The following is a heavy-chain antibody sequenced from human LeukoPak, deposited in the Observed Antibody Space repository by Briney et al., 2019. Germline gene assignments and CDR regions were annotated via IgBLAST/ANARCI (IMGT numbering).Heavy chain of an antibody. CDR1: GGSCSGCY. V-gene: IGHV4-34*01. D-gene: IGHD1-14*01. Sequence: SETLSLTCAVYGGSCSGCYWSWIRQPPGKGLEWIGEINHSGSTNYNPSLKSRVTISVDTSKNQFSLKLSSVTAADTAVYYCARGTTSDYWGQGTLVTVSS. CDR2: INHSGST. CDR3: ARGTTSDY. J-gene: IGHJ4*02.